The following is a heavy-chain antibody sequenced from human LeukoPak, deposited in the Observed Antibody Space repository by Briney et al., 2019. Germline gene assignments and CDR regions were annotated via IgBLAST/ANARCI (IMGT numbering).Heavy chain of an antibody. V-gene: IGHV3-74*01. J-gene: IGHJ4*02. CDR2: INSDGSST. CDR3: ARNDFWSGYGDFVDY. CDR1: GFTFSSYW. Sequence: GGSLRLSCAASGFTFSSYWMHWVRQAPGKGLVWVSRINSDGSSTSYADSVKGRFTISRDNAKNTLYLQMNSLRAEDTAVYYCARNDFWSGYGDFVDYWGQGTLVTVSS. D-gene: IGHD3-3*01.